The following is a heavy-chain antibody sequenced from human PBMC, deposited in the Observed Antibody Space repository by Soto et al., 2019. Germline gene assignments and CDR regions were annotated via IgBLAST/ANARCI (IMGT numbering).Heavy chain of an antibody. CDR3: AREVVEMDETTSLYLDP. CDR1: GFTFTSHD. CDR2: MNTNTNSS. J-gene: IGHJ5*02. V-gene: IGHV1-8*01. Sequence: QVQLVQSGAEVKKPGASVKVSCKTSGFTFTSHDIHWVRQATGQGLEWMGWMNTNTNSSDCAQRFQDRVTLTWNTSISTAYMEMRRLTFDDTAVYFCAREVVEMDETTSLYLDPWGQGTQVTVSS. D-gene: IGHD1-7*01.